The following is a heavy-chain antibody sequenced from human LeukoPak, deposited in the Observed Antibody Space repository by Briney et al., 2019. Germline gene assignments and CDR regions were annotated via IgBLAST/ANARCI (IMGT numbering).Heavy chain of an antibody. CDR2: INTNTGNP. J-gene: IGHJ6*03. V-gene: IGHV7-4-1*02. CDR1: GYTFTNYT. CDR3: ARPKLRWSASYYMDV. D-gene: IGHD4-23*01. Sequence: GASVKVSCKASGYTFTNYTMNWVRQAPGQGLEWMGWINTNTGNPTYAQGFTGRFVFSLDTSVSTAYLQISSLKAEDTAVYYCARPKLRWSASYYMDVWGKGTTVTVSS.